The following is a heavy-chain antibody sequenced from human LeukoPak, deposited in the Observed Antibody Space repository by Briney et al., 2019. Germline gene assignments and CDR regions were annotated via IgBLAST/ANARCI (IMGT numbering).Heavy chain of an antibody. J-gene: IGHJ3*02. CDR2: ISAYNGNT. CDR1: GYTFSGSY. V-gene: IGHV1-18*04. D-gene: IGHD5-24*01. Sequence: ASVKVSCKTSGYTFSGSYIHWVRQAPGQGLEWMGWISAYNGNTNYAQKLQGRATMTTDTSTSTAYMELRSLRSDDTAVYYCARNRRDGYNPDAFDIWGQGTMVTVSS. CDR3: ARNRRDGYNPDAFDI.